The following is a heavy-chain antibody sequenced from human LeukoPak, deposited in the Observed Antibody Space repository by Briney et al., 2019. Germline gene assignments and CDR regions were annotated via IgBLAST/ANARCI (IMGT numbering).Heavy chain of an antibody. CDR3: ARDPPSPVNRDVHFDY. CDR2: ISSSSSYI. D-gene: IGHD5-24*01. CDR1: GFTFSSYS. V-gene: IGHV3-21*01. Sequence: GGSLSLSCAASGFTFSSYSMNWVRQAPGKGLEWVSSISSSSSYIYYADSVKGRFTISRDNAKNSLYLQMNSLRAEDTAVYYCARDPPSPVNRDVHFDYWGQGTLVTVSS. J-gene: IGHJ4*02.